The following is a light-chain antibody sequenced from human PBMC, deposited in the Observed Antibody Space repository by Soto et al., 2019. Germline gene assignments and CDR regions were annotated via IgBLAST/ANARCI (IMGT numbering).Light chain of an antibody. V-gene: IGLV2-23*01. CDR2: EDS. Sequence: QSVRTQPASVSGSPGQSITISCTGTSSDVGSYNLVSWYQQHPGKAPKLIIYEDSKRPSGVSNRFSGSKSGNTASLTISGLQAEDEADYYCCSYAGSGTYVFGTGTKVTVL. J-gene: IGLJ1*01. CDR3: CSYAGSGTYV. CDR1: SSDVGSYNL.